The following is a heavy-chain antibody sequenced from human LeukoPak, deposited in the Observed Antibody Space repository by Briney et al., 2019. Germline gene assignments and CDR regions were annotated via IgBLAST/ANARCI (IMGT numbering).Heavy chain of an antibody. CDR3: TRGRYCSSTSCYAGRDWFDP. V-gene: IGHV3-73*01. CDR1: GFTFSGSA. J-gene: IGHJ5*02. CDR2: IRSKANSYAT. D-gene: IGHD2-2*01. Sequence: GGSLRLSCAASGFTFSGSAMHWVRQASGKGLEWVGRIRSKANSYATAYAASVKGRFTISRDDSKDTAYLQMNSLKTEDTAVYYCTRGRYCSSTSCYAGRDWFDPWGQGTLVTVSS.